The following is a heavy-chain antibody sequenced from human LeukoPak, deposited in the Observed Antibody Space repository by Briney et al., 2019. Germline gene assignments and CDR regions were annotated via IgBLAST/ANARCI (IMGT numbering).Heavy chain of an antibody. J-gene: IGHJ4*02. D-gene: IGHD6-19*01. CDR3: ARAESGAGAVADPFDY. CDR1: GGSISNITNSNW. CDR2: IYHSGST. Sequence: SGTLSLTCAVSGGSISNITNSNWWSWVRQPPGKGLEWIGEIYHSGSTNYNPSLKSRVTISVDKSKNQFSLKLSSVTAADTAVYYCARAESGAGAVADPFDYWGQGTLVTVSS. V-gene: IGHV4-4*02.